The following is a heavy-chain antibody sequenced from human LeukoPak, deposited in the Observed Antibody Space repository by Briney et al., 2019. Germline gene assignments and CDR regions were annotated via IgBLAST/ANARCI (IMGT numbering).Heavy chain of an antibody. Sequence: PGGSLRLSCAASGFIFSNYVMSWVRQAPGKGPEWVSAISGSSVKTYYADSVKGRFTISRDDSENTLYLQMNSLRAEDTAIYYCTREEAYFDSLLAYYFDYWGQGTPVTVSS. CDR3: TREEAYFDSLLAYYFDY. CDR1: GFIFSNYV. D-gene: IGHD3-9*01. CDR2: ISGSSVKT. J-gene: IGHJ4*02. V-gene: IGHV3-23*01.